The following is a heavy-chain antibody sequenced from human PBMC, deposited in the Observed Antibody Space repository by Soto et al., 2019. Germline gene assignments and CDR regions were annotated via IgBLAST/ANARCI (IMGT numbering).Heavy chain of an antibody. Sequence: PSETLSLTCTVSGGSISSGGYYWSWIRQHPGKGLEWIGYIYYSGSTYYNPSLKSRVTISVDTSKNQFSLKLSSVTAADTAVYYCATNGFTIFGVVYYGMDVWGQGTTVTVSS. CDR1: GGSISSGGYY. J-gene: IGHJ6*02. CDR2: IYYSGST. D-gene: IGHD3-3*01. CDR3: ATNGFTIFGVVYYGMDV. V-gene: IGHV4-31*03.